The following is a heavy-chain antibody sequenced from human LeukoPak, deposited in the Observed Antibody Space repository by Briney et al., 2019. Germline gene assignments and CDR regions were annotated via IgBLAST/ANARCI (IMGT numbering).Heavy chain of an antibody. CDR3: ARPLHAFTNAFDY. CDR2: VYFNGDT. J-gene: IGHJ5*01. CDR1: GASIDRNSYN. D-gene: IGHD2-8*01. V-gene: IGHV4-39*01. Sequence: SETLSLTCIVSGASIDRNSYNWAWIRQAPGKGPEWIGSVYFNGDTKYTPSLRSRVNIFVDTSRNQFSLRLTSVTAADTAVYYCARPLHAFTNAFDYWGHGVLVTVSS.